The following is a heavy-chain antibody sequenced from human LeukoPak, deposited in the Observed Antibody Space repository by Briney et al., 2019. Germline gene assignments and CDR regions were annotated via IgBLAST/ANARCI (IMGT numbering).Heavy chain of an antibody. CDR2: MNPNSGNT. V-gene: IGHV1-8*01. J-gene: IGHJ4*02. D-gene: IGHD6-13*01. CDR3: ARFIAAAGVWYFDY. CDR1: GYTFTSYN. Sequence: ASVKVSCKASGYTFTSYNINWVRQATGQGLEWVGWMNPNSGNTGYAQKFQGRVTMTRNTSISTAYMELSSLRSEDTAVYYCARFIAAAGVWYFDYWGQGTLVTVSS.